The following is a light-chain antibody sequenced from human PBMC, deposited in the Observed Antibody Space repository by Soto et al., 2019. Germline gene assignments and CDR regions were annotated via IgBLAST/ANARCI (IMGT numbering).Light chain of an antibody. CDR2: AAS. V-gene: IGKV1-27*01. CDR3: QKYNSAPLT. J-gene: IGKJ4*01. Sequence: DIQMTQSPSTLSASVGDRVTITCRASQSISNWLAWYQQKPGKAPKLLIYAASTLQSGVPSRFSGSGSGTDFTLTISSLQPEDVATYYCQKYNSAPLTFGGGTKVDI. CDR1: QSISNW.